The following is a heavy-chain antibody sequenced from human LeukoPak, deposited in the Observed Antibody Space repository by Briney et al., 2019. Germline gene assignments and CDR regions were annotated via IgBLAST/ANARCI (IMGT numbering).Heavy chain of an antibody. CDR3: ARGLVLLWFGELSAYYFDY. Sequence: SETLSLTCTVSGGSISSGGYYWSWIRQHPGKGLEWIGYIYYSGSTYYNPSLKSRVTISVDTSKNQFSLKLSSVTAADTAVYYCARGLVLLWFGELSAYYFDYWGQGTLVTVSS. D-gene: IGHD3-10*01. CDR2: IYYSGST. CDR1: GGSISSGGYY. V-gene: IGHV4-31*03. J-gene: IGHJ4*02.